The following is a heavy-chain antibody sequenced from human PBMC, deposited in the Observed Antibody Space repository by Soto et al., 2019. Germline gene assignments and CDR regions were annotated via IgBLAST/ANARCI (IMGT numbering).Heavy chain of an antibody. J-gene: IGHJ4*02. CDR1: GGSISSGGYY. CDR3: ARARARTWDYFDY. Sequence: SETLSLTCSVSGGSISSGGYYWSWIRQHPGEGLEWIGYIYYSGSAYYNPSLKSRVAISVDTSENQFSLKLTSVTAADTAVYYCARARARTWDYFDYWGQGTLVTVSS. CDR2: IYYSGSA. V-gene: IGHV4-31*03.